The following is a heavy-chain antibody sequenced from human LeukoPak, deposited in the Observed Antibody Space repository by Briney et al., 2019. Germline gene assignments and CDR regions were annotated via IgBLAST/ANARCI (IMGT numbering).Heavy chain of an antibody. J-gene: IGHJ4*02. Sequence: GGSLRLSCAASGFTFSSYGMHWVRQAPGKGLEWVAFIRYDGSNKYYADSVKGRFTISRDNSKNTLYLQMNSLRAEDTAVYYCARDQTYSGSGIYTYFDYWGQGILVTVSS. CDR3: ARDQTYSGSGIYTYFDY. D-gene: IGHD3-10*01. CDR2: IRYDGSNK. CDR1: GFTFSSYG. V-gene: IGHV3-30*02.